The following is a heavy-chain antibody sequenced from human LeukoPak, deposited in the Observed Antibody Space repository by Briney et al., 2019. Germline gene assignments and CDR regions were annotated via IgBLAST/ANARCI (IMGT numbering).Heavy chain of an antibody. CDR2: IYTSGST. CDR3: ARAQYYYDSSGYSDHDAFDI. Sequence: SQTLSLTCTVSGGSISSGSYYCSWIRQPAGKGLEWIGRIYTSGSTNYNPSLKSRVTISVDTSKNQFSLKLSSVTAADTAVYYCARAQYYYDSSGYSDHDAFDIWGQGTMVTVSS. D-gene: IGHD3-22*01. CDR1: GGSISSGSYY. J-gene: IGHJ3*02. V-gene: IGHV4-61*02.